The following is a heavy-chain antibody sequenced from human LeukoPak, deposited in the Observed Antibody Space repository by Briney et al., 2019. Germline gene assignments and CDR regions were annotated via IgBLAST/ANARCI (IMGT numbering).Heavy chain of an antibody. J-gene: IGHJ6*03. Sequence: ASVTVSCKASGYTFISFDINWVRQAPGQGFEWMGWMNPNSGHTGFAQKFQGRFTMTRDTSTNTAYMELSSLTSEDTAVYYCARLREYTQSYSFFSYMDVWGRGTTVTV. CDR2: MNPNSGHT. CDR3: ARLREYTQSYSFFSYMDV. CDR1: GYTFISFD. V-gene: IGHV1-8*01. D-gene: IGHD2/OR15-2a*01.